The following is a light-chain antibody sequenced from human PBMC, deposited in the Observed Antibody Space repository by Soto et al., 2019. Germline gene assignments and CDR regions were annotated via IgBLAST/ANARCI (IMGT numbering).Light chain of an antibody. J-gene: IGKJ1*01. Sequence: EIVMTQSPVTLSVSPGESATLSYRASQSVSTNLAWYQQKPGQAPRLLIYASSTRATGVPVRFSGSGSGTEFTLTISSLESEDSAVYYCQQHNDWPPWTFGQGTKVEI. CDR2: ASS. V-gene: IGKV3-15*01. CDR1: QSVSTN. CDR3: QQHNDWPPWT.